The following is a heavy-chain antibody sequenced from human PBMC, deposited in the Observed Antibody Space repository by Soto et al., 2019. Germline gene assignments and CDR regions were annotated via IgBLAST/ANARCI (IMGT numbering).Heavy chain of an antibody. D-gene: IGHD6-19*01. CDR3: AKGGAIAVAGIIQFDY. Sequence: PGGALRLSCAASGFTFSRYAMSWVRQAPGKGLEWVSAISGSGGSTYYADSVKGRFTISRDNSKNTLYLQMNSLRAEDTAVYYCAKGGAIAVAGIIQFDYWGQGTLVTVSS. V-gene: IGHV3-23*01. J-gene: IGHJ4*02. CDR1: GFTFSRYA. CDR2: ISGSGGST.